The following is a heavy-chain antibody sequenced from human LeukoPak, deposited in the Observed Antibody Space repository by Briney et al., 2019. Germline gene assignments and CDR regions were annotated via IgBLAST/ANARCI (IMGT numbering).Heavy chain of an antibody. D-gene: IGHD5-24*01. V-gene: IGHV4-34*01. J-gene: IGHJ6*03. Sequence: SETLSLTCAVYGGSFSGYYWSWIRQPPGKGLEWIGEINHSGSTNYNPSLKSRVTISVDTSKNQFSLKLSPVTAADTAVYYCASTKRWLQSRYYYYYMDVWGKGTTVTVSS. CDR2: INHSGST. CDR1: GGSFSGYY. CDR3: ASTKRWLQSRYYYYYMDV.